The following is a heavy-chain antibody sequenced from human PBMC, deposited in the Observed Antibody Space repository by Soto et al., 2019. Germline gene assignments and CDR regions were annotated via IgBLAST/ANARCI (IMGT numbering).Heavy chain of an antibody. CDR3: ARDLLLLLWFGEPTQAQSRETEFEFDY. J-gene: IGHJ4*02. V-gene: IGHV1-18*01. CDR2: ISAYNGNT. Sequence: ASVKVSCKASGYTFTSYGISWVRQAPGQGLEWMGWISAYNGNTNYAQKLQGRVTMTTDTSTSTAYMELRSLRSDDTAVYYCARDLLLLLWFGEPTQAQSRETEFEFDYWGQGTLVTVSS. D-gene: IGHD3-10*01. CDR1: GYTFTSYG.